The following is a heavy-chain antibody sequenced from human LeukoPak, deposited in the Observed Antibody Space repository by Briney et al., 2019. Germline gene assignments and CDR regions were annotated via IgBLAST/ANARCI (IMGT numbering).Heavy chain of an antibody. CDR1: GGSISSGGYY. J-gene: IGHJ5*02. CDR3: ARANFNIVVVPAAIELNWFDP. V-gene: IGHV4-31*02. Sequence: SETLSLTCTVSGGSISSGGYYWSWIRQHPGKGLEWIGYIYYSGSTYYNPSLKSRVTISVGTSKNQFSLKLSSVTAADTAVYYCARANFNIVVVPAAIELNWFDPWGQGTLVTVSS. D-gene: IGHD2-2*02. CDR2: IYYSGST.